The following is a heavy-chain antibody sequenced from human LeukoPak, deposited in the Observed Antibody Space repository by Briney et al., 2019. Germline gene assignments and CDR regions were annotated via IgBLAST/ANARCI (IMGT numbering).Heavy chain of an antibody. CDR3: ARDDDVLGATKAFDY. V-gene: IGHV3-23*01. J-gene: IGHJ4*02. CDR1: GFTFSSYT. Sequence: GGSLRLSCAASGFTFSSYTMTWVRQAPGKGLEWLSAFSGSGGSTYSADSVKGRFTISRDNSQNTLYLQMDSLRAEDTAVYYCARDDDVLGATKAFDYWGQETLVTISS. CDR2: FSGSGGST. D-gene: IGHD1-26*01.